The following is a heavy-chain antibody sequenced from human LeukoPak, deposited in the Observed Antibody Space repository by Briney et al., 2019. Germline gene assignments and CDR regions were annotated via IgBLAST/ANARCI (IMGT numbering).Heavy chain of an antibody. V-gene: IGHV3-7*01. J-gene: IGHJ6*03. CDR3: ARDLSRDFLGYYYYYYMDV. CDR2: IEQDGSEK. CDR1: GFTFSSYW. Sequence: PGGSLRLSCAASGFTFSSYWMSWVRQAPGKGLEWVANIEQDGSEKYYVDSVKGRFTISRDNAKNSLYLQMNSLRAEDTAVYYCARDLSRDFLGYYYYYYMDVWGKGTTVTVSS. D-gene: IGHD2-21*02.